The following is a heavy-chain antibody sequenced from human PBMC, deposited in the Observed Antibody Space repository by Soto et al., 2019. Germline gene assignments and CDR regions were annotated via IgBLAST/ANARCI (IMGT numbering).Heavy chain of an antibody. CDR2: IKEDGSEK. V-gene: IGHV3-7*03. J-gene: IGHJ4*02. CDR1: GFSFSRYW. Sequence: EVQLMESGGGLVQPGGSLRLSCAASGFSFSRYWMGWVRQAPGKGLEWVANIKEDGSEKDYVDSVKGRFTLSRDNAKNSLYLQMNSLRAEDTAVYYCARDYPNDIHWGQGTLVTVSS. CDR3: ARDYPNDIH.